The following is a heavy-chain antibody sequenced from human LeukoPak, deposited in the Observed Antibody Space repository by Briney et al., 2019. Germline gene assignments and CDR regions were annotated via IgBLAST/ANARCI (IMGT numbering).Heavy chain of an antibody. Sequence: SETLSLTCTVSGGSISSYYWGWFRQPAGKGLEWIGRIYTSGSTNYNPSLKSRVTMSVDTSKNQFSLKLSSVTAADTAVYYRAREIGYCSSTSCYEVDYWGQGTLVTVSS. CDR1: GGSISSYY. V-gene: IGHV4-4*07. J-gene: IGHJ4*02. D-gene: IGHD2-2*01. CDR2: IYTSGST. CDR3: AREIGYCSSTSCYEVDY.